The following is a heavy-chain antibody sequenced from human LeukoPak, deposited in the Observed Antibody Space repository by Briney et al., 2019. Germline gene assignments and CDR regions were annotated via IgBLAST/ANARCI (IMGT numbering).Heavy chain of an antibody. CDR3: ARFRSGYYSDY. V-gene: IGHV3-74*01. Sequence: PGGSLRLSCAAAGFTFSRDGMEWVRQAPGKGLVWVSHSNSDGTYTTYADSVKGRFTISRDNAKNTLYLQMNSLRVEDAAIYYCARFRSGYYSDYWGQGTLVTVSS. CDR2: SNSDGTYT. D-gene: IGHD3-3*01. J-gene: IGHJ4*02. CDR1: GFTFSRDG.